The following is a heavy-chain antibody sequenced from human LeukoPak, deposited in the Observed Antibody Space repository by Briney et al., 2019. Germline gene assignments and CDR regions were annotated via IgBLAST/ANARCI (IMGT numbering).Heavy chain of an antibody. V-gene: IGHV3-30*02. Sequence: GGSLRLSCAASGFNFSRYDMHWVRQAPGKGLEWVAFIRYDGSNKYYADSVKRRFNISRDNFKNTSYLQMNSLRVEDTAVYYCAKGDTSWGQGTLVTVSS. CDR2: IRYDGSNK. J-gene: IGHJ5*02. CDR1: GFNFSRYD. D-gene: IGHD2-21*02. CDR3: AKGDTS.